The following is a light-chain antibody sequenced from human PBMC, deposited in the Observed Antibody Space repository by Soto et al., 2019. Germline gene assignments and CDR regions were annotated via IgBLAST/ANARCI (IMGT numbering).Light chain of an antibody. Sequence: QSALTQPASVSRSPGQSITISCTGTSRDVGGYSYVSWYQQHPGKAPKLMIYDVNNRPSGVSDRFSGSKSGNTASLTISGLQAEDETDYYCSSFTSYSTLVFGGGTKLTFL. J-gene: IGLJ2*01. CDR2: DVN. CDR3: SSFTSYSTLV. CDR1: SRDVGGYSY. V-gene: IGLV2-14*03.